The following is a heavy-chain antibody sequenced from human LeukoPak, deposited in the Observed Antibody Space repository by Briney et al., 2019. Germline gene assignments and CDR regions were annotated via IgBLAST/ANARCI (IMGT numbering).Heavy chain of an antibody. CDR2: IYPGDSDT. CDR1: GYSFTSYW. V-gene: IGHV5-51*01. J-gene: IGHJ3*02. Sequence: GESLKISCKGSGYSFTSYWIGWVRQMPGKGLEWMGIIYPGDSDTRYSPSFQGQVTISADKSISTAYLQWSSLKASDTAMYYCARPALSGPGSWYVDIWGQGTMVTVSS. D-gene: IGHD2-15*01. CDR3: ARPALSGPGSWYVDI.